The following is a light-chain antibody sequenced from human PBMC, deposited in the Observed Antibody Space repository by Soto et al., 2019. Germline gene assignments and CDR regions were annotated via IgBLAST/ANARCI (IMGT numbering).Light chain of an antibody. CDR3: TSYVGSNSWV. CDR1: SSDVGAYKY. CDR2: EVS. Sequence: QSALTQPPSASGSPGQSVTISCTGTSSDVGAYKYVSWYQQYPGKAPKLMIYEVSKRPSGVPDRFSGSKSGNTASPTVSGLQAEDEADYYCTSYVGSNSWVFGGGTKLTVL. J-gene: IGLJ3*02. V-gene: IGLV2-8*01.